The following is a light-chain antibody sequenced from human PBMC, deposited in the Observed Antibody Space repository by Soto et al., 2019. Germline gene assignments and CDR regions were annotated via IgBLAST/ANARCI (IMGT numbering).Light chain of an antibody. CDR1: QSISSY. CDR3: QKSYSTLLT. CDR2: AAS. V-gene: IGKV1-39*01. Sequence: DIQMTQSPSSLSASVGDRVTITCRASQSISSYLNWYQQKPGKASKLLIYAASSLQSGGPSKFSGSGSGSDFTLTISSLQPKDCATYYCQKSYSTLLTFGQGTKVEIK. J-gene: IGKJ1*01.